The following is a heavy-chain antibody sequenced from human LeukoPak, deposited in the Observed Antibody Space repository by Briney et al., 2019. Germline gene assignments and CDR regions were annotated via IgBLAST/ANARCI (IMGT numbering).Heavy chain of an antibody. CDR3: ARLREFFDY. CDR1: GFTFSSYS. D-gene: IGHD3-10*01. J-gene: IGHJ4*02. Sequence: GGSLRLSCAASGFTFSSYSMNWVRQAPGKGLEWVSYISSSGSTIYYADSVKGRFTISRDNAKNSLYLQMNSLRAEDTAVYYCARLREFFDYWGQGTLVTVSS. CDR2: ISSSGSTI. V-gene: IGHV3-48*04.